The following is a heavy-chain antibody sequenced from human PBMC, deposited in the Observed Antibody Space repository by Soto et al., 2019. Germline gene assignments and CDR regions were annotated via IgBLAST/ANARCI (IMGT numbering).Heavy chain of an antibody. CDR2: ISNDGSNQ. CDR3: AQSLVASGSGDFQH. Sequence: QVQLVESGGGVVQPGRSLRLSCGASGFTFNSYGMHWVRQAPGKGLEWVAVISNDGSNQYYADSVEGRFTISRDNSKNTLYLQMDSLTAEDAAVYYCAQSLVASGSGDFQHWGQGTLVTVPP. V-gene: IGHV3-30*03. J-gene: IGHJ1*01. D-gene: IGHD5-12*01. CDR1: GFTFNSYG.